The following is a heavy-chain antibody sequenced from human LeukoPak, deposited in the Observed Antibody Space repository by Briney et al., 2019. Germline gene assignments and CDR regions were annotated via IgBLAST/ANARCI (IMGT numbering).Heavy chain of an antibody. D-gene: IGHD3-10*01. CDR2: LYYSGST. CDR3: ARGDRVGSSGYYFDN. V-gene: IGHV4-61*01. J-gene: IGHJ4*02. Sequence: KPSETLSLTCTVSGGSVSSGRYYWSWIRRLPGKGLEWIGYLYYSGSTGYNPSLRSRVTMSVDTSNNHFFLKLSSVTGADTAVYYCARGDRVGSSGYYFDNWGQGTLVTVYS. CDR1: GGSVSSGRYY.